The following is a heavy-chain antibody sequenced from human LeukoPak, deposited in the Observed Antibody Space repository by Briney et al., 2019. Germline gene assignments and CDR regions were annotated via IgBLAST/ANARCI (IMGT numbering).Heavy chain of an antibody. CDR1: GYSISSGYY. CDR2: IYHSGST. V-gene: IGHV4-38-2*02. Sequence: SETLSLTCTVSGYSISSGYYWGWIRQPPGKGLEWIGSIYHSGSTYYNPSLKSRVTISVDTSKNQFSLQLNSVTPEDTAVYYCARGEAIFNWYLDLWGRGTLVTVSS. J-gene: IGHJ2*01. CDR3: ARGEAIFNWYLDL.